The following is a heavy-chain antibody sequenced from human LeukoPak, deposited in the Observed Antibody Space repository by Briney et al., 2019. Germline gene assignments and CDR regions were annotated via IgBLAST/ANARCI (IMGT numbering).Heavy chain of an antibody. D-gene: IGHD1-26*01. Sequence: SETLSLTCNVSGGSISNRPYYWGWIRQPPGKGLEWIGSMHYSGTTYHNPSLRSRVTISVDTSKNQFSLRLISVTAADTAVYYCARNDRGRPADYWGQGTLVTVSS. V-gene: IGHV4-39*01. J-gene: IGHJ4*02. CDR3: ARNDRGRPADY. CDR2: MHYSGTT. CDR1: GGSISNRPYY.